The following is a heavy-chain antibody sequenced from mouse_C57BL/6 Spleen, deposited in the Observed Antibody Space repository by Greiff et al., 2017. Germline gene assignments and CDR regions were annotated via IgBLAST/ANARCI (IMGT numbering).Heavy chain of an antibody. V-gene: IGHV14-3*01. J-gene: IGHJ3*01. CDR2: IDPANGNT. CDR1: GFNIKNTY. Sequence: VHVKQSVAELVRPGASVKLSCTASGFNIKNTYMHWVKQRPEQGLEWIGRIDPANGNTKYAPKFPGKATITADTSSNTAYLQRSSLTSEDTAIYYCAGDYDVAWFAYWGQGTLVTVSA. D-gene: IGHD2-4*01. CDR3: AGDYDVAWFAY.